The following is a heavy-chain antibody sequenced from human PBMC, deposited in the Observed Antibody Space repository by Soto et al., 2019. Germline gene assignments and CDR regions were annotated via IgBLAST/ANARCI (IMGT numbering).Heavy chain of an antibody. J-gene: IGHJ4*02. Sequence: PGGSLRLSCAASGFTFSDYGMHWVRQAPGKGLEWVALIWPDGNNKYYADSVKGRFTISRDNSKNTLYLQLNSLGADDAAIYYCARDDSAPQWPTFDSWGQGTLVTVSS. CDR2: IWPDGNNK. D-gene: IGHD6-19*01. CDR1: GFTFSDYG. V-gene: IGHV3-33*08. CDR3: ARDDSAPQWPTFDS.